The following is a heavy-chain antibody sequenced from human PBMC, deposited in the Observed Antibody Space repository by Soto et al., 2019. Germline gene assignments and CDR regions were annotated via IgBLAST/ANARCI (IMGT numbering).Heavy chain of an antibody. CDR2: ISTIGSST. CDR3: AKDLRPDGVWDFDY. Sequence: GGSLRLSCAASGFSFSDYYMSWIRQAPGKGLEWVSLISTIGSSTDYADSVKGRFTISRDNAKNSLSLQMNSLRAEDTAVYYCAKDLRPDGVWDFDYWGQGTLVTVSS. J-gene: IGHJ4*02. V-gene: IGHV3-11*01. CDR1: GFSFSDYY. D-gene: IGHD4-17*01.